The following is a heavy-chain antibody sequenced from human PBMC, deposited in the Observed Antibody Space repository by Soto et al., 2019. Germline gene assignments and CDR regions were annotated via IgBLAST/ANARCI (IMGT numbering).Heavy chain of an antibody. CDR3: AKEYEGDYYDSSGFFDY. V-gene: IGHV3-30*18. CDR2: ISYDRSNK. D-gene: IGHD3-22*01. Sequence: QVQLVESGGGVVQPGRSLRLSCTASGFTFSAYGMHWVRQAPGKGLEWVAVISYDRSNKYYADSVKGRFTISRDNSKNALDLQMNSLRAEDTAVYYCAKEYEGDYYDSSGFFDYWGQGTLVTVSS. J-gene: IGHJ4*02. CDR1: GFTFSAYG.